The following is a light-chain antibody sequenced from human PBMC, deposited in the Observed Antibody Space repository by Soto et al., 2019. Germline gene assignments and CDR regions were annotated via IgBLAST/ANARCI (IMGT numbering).Light chain of an antibody. CDR1: QRVSSY. Sequence: EIVLTQSPATLSLSPGERATLSCRASQRVSSYLAWYQQKPGQAPRLLIYDASNRATGIPARFSGSGSRTDFTLTISSLEPEDFAVYYCQQRSNWPPLTFGGGTKVEIK. J-gene: IGKJ4*01. CDR3: QQRSNWPPLT. CDR2: DAS. V-gene: IGKV3-11*01.